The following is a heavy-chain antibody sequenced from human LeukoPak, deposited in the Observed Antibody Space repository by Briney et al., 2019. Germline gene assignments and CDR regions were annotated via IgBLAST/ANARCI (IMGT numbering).Heavy chain of an antibody. V-gene: IGHV3-48*04. CDR1: GFTFSSYS. J-gene: IGHJ4*02. CDR3: AKEYYPKDY. D-gene: IGHD3-10*01. Sequence: TGGSLRLSCAASGFTFSSYSMNWVRQAPGKGLEWVSYISSSSSTIYYADSVKGRFTISRDNAKNSLYLQMNSLRAEDTAVYYCAKEYYPKDYWGQGTLVTVSS. CDR2: ISSSSSTI.